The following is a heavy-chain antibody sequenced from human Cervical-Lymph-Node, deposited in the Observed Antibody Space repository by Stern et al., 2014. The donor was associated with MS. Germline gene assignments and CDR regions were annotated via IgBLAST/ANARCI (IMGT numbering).Heavy chain of an antibody. CDR2: IIPLFGIR. CDR1: GGSFSNFT. CDR3: AWFSG. V-gene: IGHV1-69*01. D-gene: IGHD2-8*02. J-gene: IGHJ4*02. Sequence: VQLVQSGAELKKPGSSVKVSCKVSGGSFSNFTISWVRQAPGQGLEWMGEIIPLFGIRTYAEKFQGRATITADESTSTAYMELRSLTSEDTAVYFCAWFSGWGQGTLVTVSS.